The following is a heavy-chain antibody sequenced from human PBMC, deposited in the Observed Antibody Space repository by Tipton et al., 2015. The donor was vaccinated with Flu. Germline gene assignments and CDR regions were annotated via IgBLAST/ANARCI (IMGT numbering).Heavy chain of an antibody. CDR1: GYTFTSYG. D-gene: IGHD1-26*01. Sequence: QSGAEVKKPGASVKVSCKASGYTFTSYGISWVRQAPGQGLEWMGWISANSGGTNYAQKFQGRVTMTRDTSISTAYMELSRLRSDDTAVYYCARRIQWVDAFDIWGQGTMVTVSS. V-gene: IGHV1-2*02. J-gene: IGHJ3*02. CDR2: ISANSGGT. CDR3: ARRIQWVDAFDI.